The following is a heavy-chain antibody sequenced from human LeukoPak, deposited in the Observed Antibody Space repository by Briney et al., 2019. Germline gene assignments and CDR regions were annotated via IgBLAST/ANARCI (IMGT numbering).Heavy chain of an antibody. CDR1: GGSFSGYY. J-gene: IGHJ4*02. Sequence: SETLSLTCAVYGGSFSGYYWSWIRQPPGKGLEWIGEINHSGSTNYNPSLKSRVTISVDTSKNQFSLKLSSVTAADTAVYYCARALIPYDSSGPHDYWGQGTLVTVSS. CDR3: ARALIPYDSSGPHDY. CDR2: INHSGST. D-gene: IGHD3-22*01. V-gene: IGHV4-34*01.